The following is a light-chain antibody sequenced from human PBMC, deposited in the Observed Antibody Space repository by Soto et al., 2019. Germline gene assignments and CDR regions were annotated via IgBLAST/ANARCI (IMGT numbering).Light chain of an antibody. J-gene: IGLJ1*01. CDR1: SSMIGSNY. Sequence: QAVLAQPPSGSGTPGQRGTVSCSVSSSMIGSNYVYWYQQLPGTAPKLLIYRNDQRPSGVPDRFSGSRSGTSASLAISGLRSEDEAIYYCATWVDSLSVYVFGTGTKVTVL. V-gene: IGLV1-47*01. CDR3: ATWVDSLSVYV. CDR2: RND.